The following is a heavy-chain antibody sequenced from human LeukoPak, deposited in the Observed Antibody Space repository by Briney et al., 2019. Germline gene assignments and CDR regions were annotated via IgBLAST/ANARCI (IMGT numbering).Heavy chain of an antibody. J-gene: IGHJ3*02. V-gene: IGHV4-39*01. CDR1: GGSFSSSSYY. CDR2: MYYSGST. D-gene: IGHD5-24*01. Sequence: RSSETLSLTCTVSGGSFSSSSYYWGWIRQPPGKGLEWIGSMYYSGSTYYNASLRSRVTIYVDTSKNQFSLKLSSVTAADTAVYYCARHFDRDGYKSNAFDIWGQGTMVTVSS. CDR3: ARHFDRDGYKSNAFDI.